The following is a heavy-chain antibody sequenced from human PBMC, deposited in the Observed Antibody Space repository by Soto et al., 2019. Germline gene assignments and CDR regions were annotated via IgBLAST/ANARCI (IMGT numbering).Heavy chain of an antibody. CDR3: ARSLRYFDWLLPNFDY. J-gene: IGHJ4*02. CDR1: GFSLSNARMG. Sequence: QVTLKESGPVLVNPTETLTLTCTVSGFSLSNARMGVSWIRQPPGKALEWLAHIFSNDEKSYSTSLKSRLTISKDTSKSQVVLTMTNMDPVDTATYYCARSLRYFDWLLPNFDYWGQGTLVTVSS. CDR2: IFSNDEK. D-gene: IGHD3-9*01. V-gene: IGHV2-26*01.